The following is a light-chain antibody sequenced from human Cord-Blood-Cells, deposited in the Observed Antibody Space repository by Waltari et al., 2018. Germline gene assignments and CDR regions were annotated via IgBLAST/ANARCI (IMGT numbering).Light chain of an antibody. Sequence: QSALTQPASVSGSPGQSITISCTGTSSDVGSYNLVSWYQQHPGKAPKLMIYEGSKRPSGVANRFSGSKSGNTASLTISGLQADDGADYYCCSYAGSRVFGGGTKLTVL. J-gene: IGLJ3*02. CDR3: CSYAGSRV. CDR1: SSDVGSYNL. CDR2: EGS. V-gene: IGLV2-23*01.